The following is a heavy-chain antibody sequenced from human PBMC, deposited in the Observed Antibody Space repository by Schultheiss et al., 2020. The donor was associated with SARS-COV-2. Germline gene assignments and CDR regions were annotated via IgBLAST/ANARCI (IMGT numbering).Heavy chain of an antibody. J-gene: IGHJ4*02. D-gene: IGHD5-12*01. CDR3: ARRRLVATIIDY. Sequence: SETLSLTCTVSGGSISSYYWSWIRQPAGKGLEWIGYIYYSGSTNYNPSLKSRVTISVDTSKNQFSLKLSSVTAADTAVYYCARRRLVATIIDYWGQGTLVTVSS. CDR2: IYYSGST. CDR1: GGSISSYY. V-gene: IGHV4-59*08.